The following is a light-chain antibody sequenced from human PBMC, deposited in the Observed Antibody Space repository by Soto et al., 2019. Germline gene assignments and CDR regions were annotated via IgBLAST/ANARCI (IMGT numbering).Light chain of an antibody. Sequence: QSVLTQPASVSGSPGQSITISCTGTRSDVGSYNLVSWFQQHPSKAPKLMIYEVNKRPSGVSNRFSGSKSGNTASLTISGLQAEDEADYYCCSFAGTTTYVLFGGGTKLTVL. CDR2: EVN. V-gene: IGLV2-23*02. J-gene: IGLJ2*01. CDR3: CSFAGTTTYVL. CDR1: RSDVGSYNL.